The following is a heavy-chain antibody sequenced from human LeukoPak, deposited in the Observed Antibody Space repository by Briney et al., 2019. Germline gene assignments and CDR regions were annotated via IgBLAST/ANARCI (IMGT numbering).Heavy chain of an antibody. CDR2: IYYSGST. D-gene: IGHD6-13*01. CDR1: GGSISSYC. CDR3: ARGGLSRAAGTGEFDY. J-gene: IGHJ4*02. Sequence: SETLSLTCTVSGGSISSYCWSWIRQPPGKGLEWIGYIYYSGSTNYNPSLKSRVTISVDTSKNQFSLKLSSVTAADTAVYYCARGGLSRAAGTGEFDYWGQGTLVTVSS. V-gene: IGHV4-59*01.